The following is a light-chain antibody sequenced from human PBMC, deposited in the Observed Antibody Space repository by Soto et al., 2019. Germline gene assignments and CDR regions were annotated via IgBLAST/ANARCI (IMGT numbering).Light chain of an antibody. V-gene: IGKV1-5*03. Sequence: DILMTQSRSTLSASVGDRVTSACRASQSISTGLAWYQQKPGKAPKLLIYKASSLESGVPSRFSGSGSGTEFTLTMSSLQPDDFATYYCQQYDNSWTFGQGTRVEIK. CDR3: QQYDNSWT. CDR1: QSISTG. CDR2: KAS. J-gene: IGKJ1*01.